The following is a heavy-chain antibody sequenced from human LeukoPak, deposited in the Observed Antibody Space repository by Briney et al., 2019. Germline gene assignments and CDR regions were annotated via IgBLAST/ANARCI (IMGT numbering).Heavy chain of an antibody. CDR2: INHSGST. D-gene: IGHD2-21*02. V-gene: IGHV4-34*01. CDR3: ARTPLIVVVTATRPVNWFDP. J-gene: IGHJ5*02. CDR1: GGSFSGYY. Sequence: SETLSLTCAVYGGSFSGYYWSWIRQPPGKGLEWIGEINHSGSTNCNPSLKSRVTISVDTSKNQFSLKLSSVTAADTAVYYCARTPLIVVVTATRPVNWFDPWGQGTLVTVSS.